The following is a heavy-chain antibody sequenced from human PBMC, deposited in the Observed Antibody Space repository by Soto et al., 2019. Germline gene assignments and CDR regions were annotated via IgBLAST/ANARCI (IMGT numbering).Heavy chain of an antibody. CDR3: AKDRAGKRGYCTNGVCYQRRYFDY. CDR2: ISGSGGST. Sequence: GGSLRLSCAASGFTFSSYAMSWVRQAPGKGLEWVSAISGSGGSTYYADSVKGRFTISRDNSKNTLYLQMNSLRAEDTAVYYCAKDRAGKRGYCTNGVCYQRRYFDYWGQGTLVTVSS. CDR1: GFTFSSYA. J-gene: IGHJ4*02. D-gene: IGHD2-8*01. V-gene: IGHV3-23*01.